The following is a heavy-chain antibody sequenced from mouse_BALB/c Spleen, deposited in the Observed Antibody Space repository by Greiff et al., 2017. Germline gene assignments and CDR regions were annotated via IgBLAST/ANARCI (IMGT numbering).Heavy chain of an antibody. Sequence: EVMLVESGGGLVKPGGSLKLSCAASGFTFSSYAMSWVRQTPEKRLEWVASISSGGSTYYPDSVKGRFTISRDNARNILYLQMSSLRSEDTAMYYCARASYDWFAYWGQGTLVTVSA. V-gene: IGHV5-6-5*01. D-gene: IGHD2-12*01. CDR1: GFTFSSYA. CDR3: ARASYDWFAY. CDR2: ISSGGST. J-gene: IGHJ3*01.